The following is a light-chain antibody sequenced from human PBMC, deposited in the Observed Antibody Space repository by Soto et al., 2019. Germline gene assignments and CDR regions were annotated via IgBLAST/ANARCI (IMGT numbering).Light chain of an antibody. V-gene: IGKV1-39*01. Sequence: DIQMTQSPSSLSASVGDRVTITCRASQGISTYLNWYHQKPGKAPKLLIYAASSLQSGVPSRFSGSGSETDFTLTISSLQPEDFATYYCQQSYSTPINYGQGTRLEIK. CDR2: AAS. J-gene: IGKJ5*01. CDR3: QQSYSTPIN. CDR1: QGISTY.